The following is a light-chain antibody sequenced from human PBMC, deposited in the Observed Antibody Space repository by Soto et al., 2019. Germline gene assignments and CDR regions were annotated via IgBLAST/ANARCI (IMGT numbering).Light chain of an antibody. CDR1: SSNIGATYD. CDR3: QSYDSSLSSHYV. J-gene: IGLJ1*01. CDR2: GNS. V-gene: IGLV1-40*01. Sequence: QSVLTQPPSVSGAPGQRVTISCTGSSSNIGATYDVQWYQQLPGTAPKLLIYGNSNRPSGVPDRFSGSKSGTSASLAITGLQADDEAYDYCQSYDSSLSSHYVFGTGTKVTVL.